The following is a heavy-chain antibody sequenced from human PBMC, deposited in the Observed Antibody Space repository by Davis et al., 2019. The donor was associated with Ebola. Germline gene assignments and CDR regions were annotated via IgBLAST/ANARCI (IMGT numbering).Heavy chain of an antibody. CDR1: GDRVSTKSTG. J-gene: IGHJ4*02. V-gene: IGHV6-1*01. CDR2: TYYTSKWIT. D-gene: IGHD5-24*01. CDR3: ARGWLRTGFDS. Sequence: HSQTLSLTCAISGDRVSTKSTGWNWIRQSPSRGLEWLGRTYYTSKWITDYAVSVKSRIIISPDTSKNQFSLQLNSVTPEDTAVYYCARGWLRTGFDSWGQGAPVTVSS.